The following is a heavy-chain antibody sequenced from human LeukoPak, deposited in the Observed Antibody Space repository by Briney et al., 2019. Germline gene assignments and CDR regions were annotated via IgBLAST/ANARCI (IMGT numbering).Heavy chain of an antibody. CDR3: VIDNGGSGWLY. V-gene: IGHV3-7*05. CDR2: IRTDGSEK. Sequence: AGGSLRLSCAASGFTFSSYWMSWVRQAPGKGLEWVANIRTDGSEKHYADSVKGRFTISRDNAKNLLYLQMSNLRAEDTAVYYCVIDNGGSGWLYWGQGTMVTVSS. D-gene: IGHD6-19*01. J-gene: IGHJ4*02. CDR1: GFTFSSYW.